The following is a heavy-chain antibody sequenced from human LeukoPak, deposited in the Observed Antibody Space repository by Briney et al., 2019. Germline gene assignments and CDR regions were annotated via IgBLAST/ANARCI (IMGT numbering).Heavy chain of an antibody. D-gene: IGHD6-19*01. CDR3: ARVSWLRDYFDY. J-gene: IGHJ4*02. CDR2: IYYSGST. CDR1: GGSISSYY. Sequence: PSETLSLTCTVSGGSISSYYWSWIRQPPGKGLEWIGYIYYSGSTNYNPSLKSRVTISVDKSKNQFSLKLSSVTAADTAVYYCARVSWLRDYFDYWGQGTLVTVSS. V-gene: IGHV4-59*01.